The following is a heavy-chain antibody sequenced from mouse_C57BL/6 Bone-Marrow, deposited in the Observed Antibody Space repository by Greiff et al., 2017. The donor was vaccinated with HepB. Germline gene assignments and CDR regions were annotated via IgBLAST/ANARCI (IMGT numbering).Heavy chain of an antibody. D-gene: IGHD2-1*01. V-gene: IGHV1-69*01. CDR3: AYGNYVAMDY. J-gene: IGHJ4*01. CDR2: IDPSDSYT. Sequence: QVQLQQPGAELVMPGASVKLSCKASGYTFTSYWMHWVKQRPGQGLEWIGEIDPSDSYTNYNQKFKGKSTLTLDKSSSTAYLQLSSLPSEDSAVYYCAYGNYVAMDYWGQGTAVTVSS. CDR1: GYTFTSYW.